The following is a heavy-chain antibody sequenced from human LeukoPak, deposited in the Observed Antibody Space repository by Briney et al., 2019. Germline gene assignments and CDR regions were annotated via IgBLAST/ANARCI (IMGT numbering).Heavy chain of an antibody. Sequence: SETLSLTCIVSGYSISSGFFWGWIRQPPGTGLGWIGKIDHTGSTYYNPSLKSRVTISLDTSRNQFSLKLNSVTAADTAVYYCAKSNGYGLVDIWGQGTMVTVSS. CDR3: AKSNGYGLVDI. CDR1: GYSISSGFF. D-gene: IGHD3-10*01. CDR2: IDHTGST. V-gene: IGHV4-38-2*02. J-gene: IGHJ3*02.